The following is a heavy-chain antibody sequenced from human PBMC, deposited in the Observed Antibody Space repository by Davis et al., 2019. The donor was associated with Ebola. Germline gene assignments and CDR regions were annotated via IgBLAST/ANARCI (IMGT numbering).Heavy chain of an antibody. CDR3: AAAYYCDNCVYSHYEF. J-gene: IGHJ4*02. CDR2: INTDGSRT. D-gene: IGHD3-22*01. Sequence: PGESLKISCAASGFTFRSHWMHWVRQAPGKGLLWVSRINTDGSRTNYADSVKGRFTVSRDNAKSTMYLQMNNLRDEDAAVYYCAAAYYCDNCVYSHYEFWGQGTLVTVSS. CDR1: GFTFRSHW. V-gene: IGHV3-74*01.